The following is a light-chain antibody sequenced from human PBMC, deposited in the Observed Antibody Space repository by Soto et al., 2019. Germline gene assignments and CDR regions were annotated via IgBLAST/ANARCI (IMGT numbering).Light chain of an antibody. CDR2: RNN. CDR3: AAWDDSLSGEV. Sequence: QSVLTQPPSASGTPGQRVTISCSGSSSNIGSHYVYWYQQLPGTAPKLLIYRNNQRPSGVPDRFSGSKSGTSASLAISGLRYEDEADYYCAAWDDSLSGEVFGGGTKVTVL. CDR1: SSNIGSHY. V-gene: IGLV1-47*01. J-gene: IGLJ2*01.